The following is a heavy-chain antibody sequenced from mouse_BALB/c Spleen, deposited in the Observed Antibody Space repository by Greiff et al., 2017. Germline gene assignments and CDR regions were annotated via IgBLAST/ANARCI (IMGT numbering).Heavy chain of an antibody. J-gene: IGHJ3*01. CDR1: GFTFSSFG. Sequence: EVQRVESGGGLVQPGGSRKLSCAASGFTFSSFGMHWVRQAPEKGLEWVAYISSGSSTIYYADTVKGRFTISRNNPKNTLFLQMTSLRSEDTAMYYCAPPWFAYWGQGTLVTVSA. CDR3: APPWFAY. V-gene: IGHV5-17*02. CDR2: ISSGSSTI.